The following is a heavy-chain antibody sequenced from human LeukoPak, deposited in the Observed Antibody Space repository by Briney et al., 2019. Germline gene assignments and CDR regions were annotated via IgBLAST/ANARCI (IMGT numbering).Heavy chain of an antibody. J-gene: IGHJ4*02. Sequence: GGSLRLTCAASGFTVSSNYMSWVRQAPGKGLEWVSVIYSGGSTYYADSVKGRFTISRDNSKNTLYLQMNSLRAEDTAVYYCAKDGIAVLGGPPFFDYWGQGPLVTVP. CDR1: GFTVSSNY. D-gene: IGHD6-19*01. CDR2: IYSGGST. V-gene: IGHV3-66*01. CDR3: AKDGIAVLGGPPFFDY.